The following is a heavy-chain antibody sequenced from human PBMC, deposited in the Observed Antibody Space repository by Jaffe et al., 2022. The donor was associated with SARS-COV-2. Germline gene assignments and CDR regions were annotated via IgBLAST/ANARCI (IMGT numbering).Heavy chain of an antibody. V-gene: IGHV3-74*01. J-gene: IGHJ4*02. Sequence: EVQLVESGGGLVQPGGSLRLSCVASGLTFNGLTFSNYFMHWVRQVPGKGLVWVSRIFGDGSDTSFADSVKGRFTVSRDNAKNTVYLQMSSLRVEDTAVYYCVTGYPGYALGYWGQGTLVTVSS. CDR1: GLTFNGLTFSNYF. D-gene: IGHD2-2*01. CDR3: VTGYPGYALGY. CDR2: IFGDGSDT.